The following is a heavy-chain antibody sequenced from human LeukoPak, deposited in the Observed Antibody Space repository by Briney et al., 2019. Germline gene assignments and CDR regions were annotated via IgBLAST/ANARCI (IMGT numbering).Heavy chain of an antibody. J-gene: IGHJ6*02. V-gene: IGHV3-23*01. CDR1: GFTFSSYA. Sequence: GGSLRLSCAASGFTFSSYAMSWVRQAPGKGLEWVSAISGSGGSTYYADSVKGRFTISRDNSKNTLYLQMNSLRAEDTAVYYCARGQLSVFDYGMDVWAKGPRSPSP. D-gene: IGHD5-18*01. CDR2: ISGSGGST. CDR3: ARGQLSVFDYGMDV.